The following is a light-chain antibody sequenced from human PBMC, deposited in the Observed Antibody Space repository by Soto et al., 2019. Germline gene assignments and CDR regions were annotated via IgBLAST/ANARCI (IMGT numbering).Light chain of an antibody. V-gene: IGKV4-1*01. CDR2: WAS. J-gene: IGKJ1*01. Sequence: IVMTQSPDSLAVSLGERATINCKSSQSVLYSCNNNNYIAWYQQKPGQPPKLIIYWASTRESGVPDRFSGSGSGTGFTLTIISRQAEDGAIYYCQQYYDTPSTVGRGAKVEIK. CDR1: QSVLYSCNNNNY. CDR3: QQYYDTPST.